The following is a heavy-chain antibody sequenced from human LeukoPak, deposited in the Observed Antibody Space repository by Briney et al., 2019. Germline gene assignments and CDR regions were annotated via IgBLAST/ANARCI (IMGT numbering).Heavy chain of an antibody. CDR2: IYHSGST. J-gene: IGHJ3*02. Sequence: PSETLSLTCAVSGGSISSGGYSWSWIRQPPGKGLEWIGYIYHSGSTYYNPSLKSRVTISVDRSKNQFSLKLSSVTAADTAVYYCARVNSGYDLAPFGAFDIWGQGTMVTVSS. V-gene: IGHV4-30-2*01. D-gene: IGHD5-12*01. CDR1: GGSISSGGYS. CDR3: ARVNSGYDLAPFGAFDI.